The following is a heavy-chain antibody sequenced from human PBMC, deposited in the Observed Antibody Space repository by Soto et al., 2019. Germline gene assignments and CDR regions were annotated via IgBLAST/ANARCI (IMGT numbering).Heavy chain of an antibody. CDR1: GGSISSSSYY. D-gene: IGHD3-3*01. J-gene: IGHJ4*02. V-gene: IGHV4-39*07. CDR3: ARNSYDFWSGYYPFDY. Sequence: SETLSLTCTVSGGSISSSSYYWGWIRQPPGKGLEWIGSIYYSGSTYYNPSLKSRVTISVDTSKNQFSLKLSSVTAADTAVYYCARNSYDFWSGYYPFDYWGQGTLVTVSS. CDR2: IYYSGST.